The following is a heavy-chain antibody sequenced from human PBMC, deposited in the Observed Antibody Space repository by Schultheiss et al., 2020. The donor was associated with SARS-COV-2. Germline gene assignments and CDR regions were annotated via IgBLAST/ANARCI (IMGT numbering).Heavy chain of an antibody. CDR2: IYGAGST. J-gene: IGHJ4*02. Sequence: GGSLRLSCAAPGFTFSSYSMNWVRQAPGKGLEWVSVIYGAGSTYYADSVKGRFTISRDNSKNTLYLQMNSLRAEDTALYYCAKDGGDNGYYFDYWGQGTLVTVSS. CDR3: AKDGGDNGYYFDY. CDR1: GFTFSSYS. D-gene: IGHD3-16*01. V-gene: IGHV3-53*05.